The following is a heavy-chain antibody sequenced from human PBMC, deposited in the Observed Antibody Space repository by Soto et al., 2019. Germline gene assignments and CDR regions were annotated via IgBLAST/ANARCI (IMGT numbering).Heavy chain of an antibody. CDR1: GGSISSSSYY. CDR2: IYYSGST. J-gene: IGHJ5*02. Sequence: SETLSLTCTVSGGSISSSSYYWGWIRQPPGKGLEWIGSIYYSGSTYYNPSLKSRVTISVDTSKNQFSLKLSSVTAADTAVYYCARWGTYCGGDCYSGWFDPWGQGTLVTVSS. CDR3: ARWGTYCGGDCYSGWFDP. D-gene: IGHD2-21*02. V-gene: IGHV4-39*01.